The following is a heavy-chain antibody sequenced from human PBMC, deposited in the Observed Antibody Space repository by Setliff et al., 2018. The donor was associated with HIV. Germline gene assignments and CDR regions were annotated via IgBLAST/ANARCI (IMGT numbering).Heavy chain of an antibody. D-gene: IGHD3-22*01. Sequence: SETLSLTCNVSGASISSHSWTWIRQPPGKGLEWIGSIDYSGRTDKKTSLKSRITISVDTSKNQFSLKLSSVTVADTAVYYCASEATYYYDGSGYYYFDYWGRGTPVTVSS. V-gene: IGHV4-59*11. CDR3: ASEATYYYDGSGYYYFDY. CDR2: IDYSGRT. CDR1: GASISSHS. J-gene: IGHJ4*02.